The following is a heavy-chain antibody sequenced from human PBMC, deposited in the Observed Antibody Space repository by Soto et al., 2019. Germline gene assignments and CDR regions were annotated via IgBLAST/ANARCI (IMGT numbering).Heavy chain of an antibody. J-gene: IGHJ4*02. CDR1: GYTFSSYA. Sequence: QVQLVQSGAEVKKPGASVKVYCKASGYTFSSYAISWVRQAPGQGLEWVGWISAYNGNTKYGQKLQGRLTMTTDTSTSTAYMALRSLTSDDTSVYYCARDLPPPDYGGQGTVVTVSS. CDR2: ISAYNGNT. CDR3: ARDLPPPDY. V-gene: IGHV1-18*01.